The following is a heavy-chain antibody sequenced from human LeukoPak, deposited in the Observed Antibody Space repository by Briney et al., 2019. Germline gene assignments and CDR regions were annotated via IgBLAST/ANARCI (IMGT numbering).Heavy chain of an antibody. V-gene: IGHV1-69*13. Sequence: GASVKVSCKASGGTFSSYAISWVRQAPGQGLEWLGGIIPIFGTANYAQKFQGRVTITADESTSTAYMELSSLRSEDTAVYYCAREYYGSGSQGPFDYWGQGTLVTVSS. D-gene: IGHD3-10*01. J-gene: IGHJ4*02. CDR2: IIPIFGTA. CDR3: AREYYGSGSQGPFDY. CDR1: GGTFSSYA.